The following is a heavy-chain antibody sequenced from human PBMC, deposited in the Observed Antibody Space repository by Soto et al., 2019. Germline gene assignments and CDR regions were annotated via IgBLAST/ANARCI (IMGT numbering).Heavy chain of an antibody. V-gene: IGHV3-23*01. Sequence: PGGSLRLSCAVSGVTFSSYAMSWVRQAPGKGLEWVSVISGSDGSTYYADSVKGRLTISRDNSKNTLYLQVNSLRVEDTAVYYCAKGGTTVTLFDYWGQGTLVTVSS. CDR3: AKGGTTVTLFDY. D-gene: IGHD4-4*01. CDR1: GVTFSSYA. CDR2: ISGSDGST. J-gene: IGHJ4*02.